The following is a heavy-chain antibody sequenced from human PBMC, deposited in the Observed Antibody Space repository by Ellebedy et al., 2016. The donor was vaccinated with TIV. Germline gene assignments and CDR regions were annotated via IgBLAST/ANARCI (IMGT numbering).Heavy chain of an antibody. J-gene: IGHJ4*02. CDR1: GYTFSGYY. Sequence: ASVKVSCKASGYTFSGYYVHWVRQAPGQGLEWMGWISAYNGNTDYAQKLQGRVTMTTDTSTSTAYMELRSLRSDDTAVYYCARYCSGGSCYIGFDYWGQGTLVTVSS. D-gene: IGHD2-15*01. CDR3: ARYCSGGSCYIGFDY. CDR2: ISAYNGNT. V-gene: IGHV1-18*04.